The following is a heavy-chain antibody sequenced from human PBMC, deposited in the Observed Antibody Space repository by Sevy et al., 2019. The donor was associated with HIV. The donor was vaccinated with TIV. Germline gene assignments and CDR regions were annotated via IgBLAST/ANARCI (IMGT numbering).Heavy chain of an antibody. CDR1: GFTFGDYS. J-gene: IGHJ4*02. Sequence: GGSLRLSCTASGFTFGDYSMSWVRQAPGKGLEWVAFIKSKVLGGTTESAASVKGRFTISRDDSKSIAYLQVNNLKTEDTAVYYCTRCSGGQSIFDYWGQGTLVTVSS. CDR3: TRCSGGQSIFDY. D-gene: IGHD2-8*01. CDR2: IKSKVLGGTT. V-gene: IGHV3-49*04.